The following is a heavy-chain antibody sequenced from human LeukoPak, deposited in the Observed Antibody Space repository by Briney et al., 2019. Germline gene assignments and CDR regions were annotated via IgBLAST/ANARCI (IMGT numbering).Heavy chain of an antibody. D-gene: IGHD3-3*01. CDR2: MNPNSGNT. V-gene: IGHV1-8*01. J-gene: IGHJ4*02. CDR3: VRTAGIFWSGAYYFDS. CDR1: GDTFTTYD. Sequence: ASVKVSCKASGDTFTTYDVNWVRQATGQGLEWMGRMNPNSGNTGYAQKFQGRVTMTRNTSISTAYMVLSSLRSDDTAVYYCVRTAGIFWSGAYYFDSWGQGTLVTVSS.